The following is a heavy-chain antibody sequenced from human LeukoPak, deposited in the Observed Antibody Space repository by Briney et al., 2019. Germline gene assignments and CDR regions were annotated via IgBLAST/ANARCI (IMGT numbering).Heavy chain of an antibody. CDR3: ARRYNGSLDY. D-gene: IGHD1-26*01. J-gene: IGHJ4*02. CDR1: GGPISGSSCY. Sequence: SETLSLTCTVSGGPISGSSCYWGWIRQPPGKGLEWIASIYYSGSTYYNPSLKSRVTISVDTSKNQFSLKLSSVTAADTAVYYCARRYNGSLDYWGQGTLVTVSS. CDR2: IYYSGST. V-gene: IGHV4-39*01.